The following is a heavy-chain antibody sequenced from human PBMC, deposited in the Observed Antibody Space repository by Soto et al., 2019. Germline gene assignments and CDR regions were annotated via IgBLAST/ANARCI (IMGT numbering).Heavy chain of an antibody. CDR1: GGSISSRDYY. V-gene: IGHV4-30-4*01. Sequence: QVHLQESGPGLVKPSQTLSLTCTVSGGSISSRDYYWSWIRQPPGKGLEWIGYIYYSGSTYYNPSLESRVTISVDTSKNQFSLKLSSVTAADTAVYYCARAPDFWSGYCHYVDYWGQGTLVTVSP. J-gene: IGHJ4*02. CDR3: ARAPDFWSGYCHYVDY. CDR2: IYYSGST. D-gene: IGHD3-3*01.